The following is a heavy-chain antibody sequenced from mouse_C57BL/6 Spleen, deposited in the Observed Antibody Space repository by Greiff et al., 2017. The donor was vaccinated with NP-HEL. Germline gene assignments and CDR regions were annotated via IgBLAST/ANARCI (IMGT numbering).Heavy chain of an antibody. V-gene: IGHV3-6*01. Sequence: EVKLMESGPGLVKPSQSLSLTCSVTGYSITSGYYWNWIRQFPGNKLEWMGYISYDGSNNYNPSLKNRISITRDTSKNQFFLKLNSVTTEDTATYYCASLYYSDYYFDYWGQGTTLTVSS. CDR1: GYSITSGYY. D-gene: IGHD2-13*01. CDR3: ASLYYSDYYFDY. J-gene: IGHJ2*01. CDR2: ISYDGSN.